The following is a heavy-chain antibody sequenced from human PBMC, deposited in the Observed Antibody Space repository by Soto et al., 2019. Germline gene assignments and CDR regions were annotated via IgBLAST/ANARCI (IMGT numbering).Heavy chain of an antibody. D-gene: IGHD3-3*01. CDR3: ARETRFLEWLPLYNWFDP. V-gene: IGHV4-61*01. J-gene: IGHJ5*02. Sequence: SETLSLTCTVSGGSVSSGSYYWSWIRQPPGKGLEWIGYIYYSGSTNYNPSLKSRVTISVDTSKNQFSLKLSSVTAADTAVYYCARETRFLEWLPLYNWFDPWGQGTLVTVSS. CDR1: GGSVSSGSYY. CDR2: IYYSGST.